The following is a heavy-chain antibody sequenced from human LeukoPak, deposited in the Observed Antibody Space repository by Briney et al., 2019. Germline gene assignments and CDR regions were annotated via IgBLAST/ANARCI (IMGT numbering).Heavy chain of an antibody. Sequence: ASVKVSCKASGYTFTSYGISWVRQAPGQGLVWMGWISAYNGNTNYAQKLQGRVTMTTDTSTSTAYMELRSLRSDDTAVYYCALAYYYDSSGYYYEGPFDYWGQGTLVTVSS. CDR1: GYTFTSYG. J-gene: IGHJ4*02. V-gene: IGHV1-18*01. D-gene: IGHD3-22*01. CDR3: ALAYYYDSSGYYYEGPFDY. CDR2: ISAYNGNT.